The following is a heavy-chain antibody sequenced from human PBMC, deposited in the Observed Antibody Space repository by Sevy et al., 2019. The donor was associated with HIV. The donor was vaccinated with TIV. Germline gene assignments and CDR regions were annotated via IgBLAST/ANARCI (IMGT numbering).Heavy chain of an antibody. CDR1: GFTFGDYA. CDR3: TRAYCGGDCFSYYYYYMDV. J-gene: IGHJ6*03. V-gene: IGHV3-49*04. D-gene: IGHD2-21*01. CDR2: IRSKAYGGTT. Sequence: GGSLRLSCTASGFTFGDYAMSWVRQAPGKGLEWVGFIRSKAYGGTTEDAASVKGRFTISRDDSKSIAYLQMNSLKTEDTAVYYCTRAYCGGDCFSYYYYYMDVWGKGTTVTVS.